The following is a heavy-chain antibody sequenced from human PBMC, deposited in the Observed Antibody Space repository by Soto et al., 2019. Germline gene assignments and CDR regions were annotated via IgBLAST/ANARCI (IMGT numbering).Heavy chain of an antibody. CDR1: GFTFSYYA. J-gene: IGHJ4*02. CDR3: AKGTRTSGWY. CDR2: ISGTGGTT. Sequence: GGSLRLSCAASGFTFSYYAMIWVRQAPGKGLEWVSAISGTGGTTYYADSVEGRFTISRDNSKNTLYLQMSSLRAEDTAVYYCAKGTRTSGWYWGQGTLVTVSS. V-gene: IGHV3-23*01. D-gene: IGHD6-19*01.